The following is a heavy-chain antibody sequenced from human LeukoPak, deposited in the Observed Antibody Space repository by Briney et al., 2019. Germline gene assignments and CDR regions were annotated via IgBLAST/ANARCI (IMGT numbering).Heavy chain of an antibody. CDR2: ISFDGTNK. J-gene: IGHJ6*02. Sequence: GRYLRLSCAASGFSFSNYAMHWVRPAPGKGLEWVAVISFDGTNKYYADSVKGRLTISRDNSENTLHLQMNSLRAEDTAVYFCVREVAVSGTENGAFNVWGPGTTVTVSS. CDR3: VREVAVSGTENGAFNV. D-gene: IGHD6-19*01. CDR1: GFSFSNYA. V-gene: IGHV3-30-3*01.